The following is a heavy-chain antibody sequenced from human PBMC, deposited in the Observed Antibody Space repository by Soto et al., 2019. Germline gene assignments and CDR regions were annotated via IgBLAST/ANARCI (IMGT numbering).Heavy chain of an antibody. CDR2: INHSGST. CDR3: ARARGSYDY. CDR1: GGSFSGYY. V-gene: IGHV4-34*01. J-gene: IGHJ4*02. Sequence: SETLSLTCAVYGGSFSGYYWSWIRQPPGKGLEWIGEINHSGSTNYNPSLKSRVTISVDTSKNQFSLKLSSVTAADTAVYYCARARGSYDYWGQGTLVTVSS. D-gene: IGHD1-26*01.